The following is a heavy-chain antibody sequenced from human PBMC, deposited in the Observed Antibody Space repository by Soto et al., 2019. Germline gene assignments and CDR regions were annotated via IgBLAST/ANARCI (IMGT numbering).Heavy chain of an antibody. D-gene: IGHD1-26*01. V-gene: IGHV4-39*01. CDR1: GGSISSSSYY. J-gene: IGHJ6*02. CDR2: IYYSGST. CDR3: ARHISGGSYWAVKSYYYGMDV. Sequence: NPSETLSLTCTVSGGSISSSSYYWGWIRQPPWKGPEWIGSIYYSGSTYYNPSLKSRVTVSVDTSKNQFSLKLSSVTAADTAAYYCARHISGGSYWAVKSYYYGMDVWGQGXTVTVS.